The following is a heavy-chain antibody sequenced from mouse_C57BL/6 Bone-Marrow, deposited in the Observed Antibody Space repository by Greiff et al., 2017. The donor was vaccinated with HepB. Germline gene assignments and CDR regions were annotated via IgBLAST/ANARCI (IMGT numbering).Heavy chain of an antibody. CDR3: TTFITTVVAHFDY. CDR2: IDPENGDT. V-gene: IGHV14-4*01. Sequence: EVQLQQSGAELVRPGASVKLSCTASGFNIKDDYMHWVKQRPEQGLEWIRWIDPENGDTEYASKFQGKATITANTSSNTAYLHLSSLTSEDTAVYYCTTFITTVVAHFDYWGQGTTLTVSS. D-gene: IGHD1-1*01. CDR1: GFNIKDDY. J-gene: IGHJ2*01.